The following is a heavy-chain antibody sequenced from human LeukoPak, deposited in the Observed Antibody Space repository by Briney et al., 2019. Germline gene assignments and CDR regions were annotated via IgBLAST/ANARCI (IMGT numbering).Heavy chain of an antibody. CDR2: LYSDGNT. Sequence: HAGGSLRLSCAASGFTVITNDMIWVRQASGKGLEWVSVLYSDGNTKYADSVQGRFTISRDNSKNTLYLEMNSLSPDDTAVYYCARGVEPLAANTLAYWGQGTLITVSS. J-gene: IGHJ4*02. CDR1: GFTVITND. V-gene: IGHV3-53*01. D-gene: IGHD1-14*01. CDR3: ARGVEPLAANTLAY.